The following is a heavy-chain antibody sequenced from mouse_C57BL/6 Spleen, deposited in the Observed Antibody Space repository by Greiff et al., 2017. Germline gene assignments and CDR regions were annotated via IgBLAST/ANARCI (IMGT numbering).Heavy chain of an antibody. J-gene: IGHJ1*03. CDR1: GFTFSSYG. CDR3: ARPLGRGYFDV. V-gene: IGHV5-6*01. D-gene: IGHD4-1*01. Sequence: EVQLVESGGDLVKPGGSLKLSCAASGFTFSSYGMSWVRQTPDKRLEWVATISSGGSYTYYPDSVKGRFTISRDNAKNTLYLQMSSLKSEDTAMYCCARPLGRGYFDVWGTGTTVTVSS. CDR2: ISSGGSYT.